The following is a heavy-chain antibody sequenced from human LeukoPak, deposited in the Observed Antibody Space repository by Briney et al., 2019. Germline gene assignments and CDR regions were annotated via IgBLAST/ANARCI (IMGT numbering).Heavy chain of an antibody. Sequence: SGTLSLTCAVSGGSISSSNWWSWVRQPPGKGQEWIGEIYHSGSTNYNPSLKSRVTISVDKSKNQFSLKLKSVTAADTAVYYCARGGYYGSGNDFRFDPWGQGTLVTVSS. D-gene: IGHD3-10*01. CDR2: IYHSGST. CDR1: GGSISSSNW. V-gene: IGHV4-4*02. J-gene: IGHJ5*02. CDR3: ARGGYYGSGNDFRFDP.